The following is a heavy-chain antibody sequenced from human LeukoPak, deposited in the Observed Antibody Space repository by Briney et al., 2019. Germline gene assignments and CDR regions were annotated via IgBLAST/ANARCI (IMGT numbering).Heavy chain of an antibody. CDR1: GFTFSSYG. D-gene: IGHD3-22*01. V-gene: IGHV3-33*06. Sequence: PGESLRLSCVASGFTFSSYGMHWVRLAPGKGLEWVAVIWYDGSNKYYADSVKGRFTISRDNSKNTLYLQMNSLRAEDTAVYYCAKEDSSGYSSLDYWGQGTLVTVSS. CDR2: IWYDGSNK. CDR3: AKEDSSGYSSLDY. J-gene: IGHJ4*02.